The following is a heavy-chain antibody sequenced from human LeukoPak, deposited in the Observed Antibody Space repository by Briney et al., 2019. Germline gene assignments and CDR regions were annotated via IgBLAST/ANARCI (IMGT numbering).Heavy chain of an antibody. J-gene: IGHJ4*02. D-gene: IGHD3-10*01. V-gene: IGHV4-34*01. Sequence: SETLSLTCAVYGGSFSGYYWSWIRQPPGKGLEWIGEINHSGSTNYNPSLKSRVTISVDTSENQFSLKLSSVTAADTAVYYCARHSTMVRGVIMAGFDYWGQGTLVTVSS. CDR2: INHSGST. CDR1: GGSFSGYY. CDR3: ARHSTMVRGVIMAGFDY.